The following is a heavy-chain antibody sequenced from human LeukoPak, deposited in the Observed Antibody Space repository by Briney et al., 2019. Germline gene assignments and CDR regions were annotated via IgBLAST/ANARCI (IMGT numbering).Heavy chain of an antibody. Sequence: ASVKVSCKASGYTFTSYYMHWVRQAPGQGLEWMGIINPSGGSTGYAQKFQGRVTMTRDTSTSTVYMELSSLRSEDTAVYYCARDQEDSSGYYLPSYWGQGTLVTVSS. CDR2: INPSGGST. CDR3: ARDQEDSSGYYLPSY. D-gene: IGHD3-22*01. CDR1: GYTFTSYY. V-gene: IGHV1-46*01. J-gene: IGHJ4*02.